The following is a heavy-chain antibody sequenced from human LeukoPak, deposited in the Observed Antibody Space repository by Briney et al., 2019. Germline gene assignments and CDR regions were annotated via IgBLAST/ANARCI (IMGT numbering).Heavy chain of an antibody. D-gene: IGHD3-9*01. CDR2: ISSSSSYI. CDR3: ARDGILTGYYMDAFDI. V-gene: IGHV3-21*01. Sequence: GGSLRLSCAASGFTFSSYSVNWVRQAPGKGLEWVSSISSSSSYIYYADSVKGRFTISRDNAKNSLYLQMNSLRAEDTAVYYCARDGILTGYYMDAFDIWGQGTMVTVSS. CDR1: GFTFSSYS. J-gene: IGHJ3*02.